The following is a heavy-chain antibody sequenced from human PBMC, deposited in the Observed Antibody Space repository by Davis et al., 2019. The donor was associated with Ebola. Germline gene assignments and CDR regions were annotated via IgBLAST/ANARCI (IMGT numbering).Heavy chain of an antibody. CDR2: IYPGDSDT. J-gene: IGHJ6*02. V-gene: IGHV5-51*01. CDR3: ARMPRGYLDEGYALDV. CDR1: ESIFSFYW. D-gene: IGHD2-2*01. Sequence: GESLKISCKGSESIFSFYWIGWVRQMPGKGLEWMGIIYPGDSDTRYTPSFQGQVTISVDKSLSTTFLQWSTLKASDTAIYYCARMPRGYLDEGYALDVWGQGTTVTVSS.